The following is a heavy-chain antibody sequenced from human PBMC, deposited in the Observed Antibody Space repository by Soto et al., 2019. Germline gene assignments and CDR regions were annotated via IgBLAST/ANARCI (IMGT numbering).Heavy chain of an antibody. D-gene: IGHD1-26*01. CDR3: TRLSSGSLENSDYYAVDV. V-gene: IGHV1-69*12. CDR1: GGTFSSHA. CDR2: VIRIYGTT. J-gene: IGHJ6*02. Sequence: QVQLVQSGAEVKKPGSSVNVSCKASGGTFSSHAISWVRQAPGQGLEWMGGVIRIYGTTNYALKFQGRISITADDSTSTDYMELNSLTSDDTAVYYCTRLSSGSLENSDYYAVDVWGQGTAVIVSS.